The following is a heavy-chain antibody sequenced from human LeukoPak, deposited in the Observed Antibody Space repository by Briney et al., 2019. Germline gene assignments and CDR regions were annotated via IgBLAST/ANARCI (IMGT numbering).Heavy chain of an antibody. D-gene: IGHD3-16*01. CDR2: IYNSGST. CDR1: GGSISSGTYY. J-gene: IGHJ4*02. CDR3: ARGRDDDVWGSYPTCFDV. Sequence: KASETLSLTCTVSGGSISSGTYYWTWIRQPAGKKLDWIGRIYNSGSTSYNPSLQSRVTLSMDTSKNQFSLKLSSVTAADTAVYYCARGRDDDVWGSYPTCFDVWGQGTLVTVSS. V-gene: IGHV4-61*02.